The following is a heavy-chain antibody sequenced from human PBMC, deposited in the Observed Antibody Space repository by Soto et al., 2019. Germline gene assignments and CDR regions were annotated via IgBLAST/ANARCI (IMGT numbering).Heavy chain of an antibody. CDR3: AKVGPTVTLYYYYGMDV. J-gene: IGHJ6*02. D-gene: IGHD4-17*01. CDR1: GFTFSSYA. CDR2: ISGSGGST. Sequence: GGSLRLSCAASGFTFSSYAMSWVRQAPGKGLEWVSAISGSGGSTYYADSVKGRFTISRDNSKNTLYLQMNSLRAEDTAVYYCAKVGPTVTLYYYYGMDVWGQGTTVTVSS. V-gene: IGHV3-23*01.